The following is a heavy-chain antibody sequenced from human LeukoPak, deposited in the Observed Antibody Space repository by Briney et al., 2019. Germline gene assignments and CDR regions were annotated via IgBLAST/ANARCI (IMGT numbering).Heavy chain of an antibody. CDR1: GYTFISYW. J-gene: IGHJ4*02. V-gene: IGHV5-51*01. CDR2: IYPGDSDT. D-gene: IGHD3-10*02. Sequence: GESLKISCKGSGYTFISYWIGWVRQMPGKGPEWMGIIYPGDSDTRYSPSFQGQVTIAADRSTSTAYLQWSSLKASDTAMYYCARSSYYYVPFDYWGQGTLVTVSS. CDR3: ARSSYYYVPFDY.